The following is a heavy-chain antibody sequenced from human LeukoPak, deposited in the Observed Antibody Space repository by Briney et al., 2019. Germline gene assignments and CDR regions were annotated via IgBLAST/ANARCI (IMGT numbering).Heavy chain of an antibody. CDR3: AVSLTTGGYYGMDV. V-gene: IGHV1-24*01. CDR1: GYTLTELS. CDR2: FDPEDGET. D-gene: IGHD1-1*01. Sequence: APVKVSCKVSGYTLTELSLHWVRQAPGKGLEWMGRFDPEDGETIYARKFQGGVTMTEDTSTDTAYMELSSLRSEDTAVYFCAVSLTTGGYYGMDVWGQGTTVTVSS. J-gene: IGHJ6*02.